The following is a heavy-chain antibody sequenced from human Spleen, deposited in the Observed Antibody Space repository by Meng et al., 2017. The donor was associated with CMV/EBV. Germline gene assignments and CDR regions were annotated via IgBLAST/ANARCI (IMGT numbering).Heavy chain of an antibody. D-gene: IGHD7-27*01. CDR1: GYTFTGYY. V-gene: IGHV1-2*02. Sequence: SGYTFTGYYMQWVRQAPGQGLEWMGWINPKSGGTNYAQKFQGRVTMTRDTSITTAYMELSRLRSDDTALYYCAREGPLTGHLRYLDLWGRGTLVTVSS. CDR2: INPKSGGT. J-gene: IGHJ2*01. CDR3: AREGPLTGHLRYLDL.